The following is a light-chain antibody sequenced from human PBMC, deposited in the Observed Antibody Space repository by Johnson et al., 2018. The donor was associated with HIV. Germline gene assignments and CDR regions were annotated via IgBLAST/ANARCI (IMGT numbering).Light chain of an antibody. J-gene: IGLJ1*01. CDR1: SSNIGNNY. V-gene: IGLV1-51*01. Sequence: QSVLTQPPSVSAAPGQKVTISCSGTSSNIGNNYVSWYQQFTGTAPKLVIHDNNKRPSGIPDRFSGSKSCTSATLGITGLQTGDEADYYCGTWDSSLRAGGANSGFGTGTKVPVL. CDR3: GTWDSSLRAGGANSG. CDR2: DNN.